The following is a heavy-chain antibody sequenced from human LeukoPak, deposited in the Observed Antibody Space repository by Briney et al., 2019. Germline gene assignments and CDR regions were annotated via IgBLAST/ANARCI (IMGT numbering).Heavy chain of an antibody. CDR2: IYYSGST. V-gene: IGHV4-59*01. CDR1: GGSISSYY. D-gene: IGHD4-11*01. Sequence: SETLSLTCTVPGGSISSYYWSWLRQPPGKGLEWFGYIYYSGSTNYNPSLKSRVTISVDTSKNQFSLMLSSVTAADTAVYYCAREGDSNLYYYYMDVWGKGTTVTVSS. J-gene: IGHJ6*03. CDR3: AREGDSNLYYYYMDV.